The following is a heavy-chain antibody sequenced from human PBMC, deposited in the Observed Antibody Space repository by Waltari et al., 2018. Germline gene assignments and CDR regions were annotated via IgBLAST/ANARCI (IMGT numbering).Heavy chain of an antibody. D-gene: IGHD1-26*01. CDR1: GFTVSSNY. Sequence: EVQLVESGGGLVQPGGSLRLSCAASGFTVSSNYMSWVRQAPGKGLEWVSVIYSGGRTYYADSVKGRFTISRDNSKNTLYLQMNSLRAEDTAVYYCARDRELRGHAFDIWGQGTMVTVSS. CDR3: ARDRELRGHAFDI. CDR2: IYSGGRT. V-gene: IGHV3-66*02. J-gene: IGHJ3*02.